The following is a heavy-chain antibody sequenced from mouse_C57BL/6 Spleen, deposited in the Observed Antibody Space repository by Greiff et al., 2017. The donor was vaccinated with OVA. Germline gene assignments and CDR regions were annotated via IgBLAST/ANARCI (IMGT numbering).Heavy chain of an antibody. D-gene: IGHD2-3*01. CDR2: ISDGASYT. CDR1: GFTFSSYA. J-gene: IGHJ2*01. V-gene: IGHV5-4*01. CDR3: ARDEGWLDY. Sequence: EVQLVESGGGLVKPGGSLKLSCAASGFTFSSYAMSWVRQTPEKRLEWVATISDGASYTYYPDNVKGRFTISRDNAKNNLYLQMSHLKSEDTAMYYCARDEGWLDYWGQGTTLTVSS.